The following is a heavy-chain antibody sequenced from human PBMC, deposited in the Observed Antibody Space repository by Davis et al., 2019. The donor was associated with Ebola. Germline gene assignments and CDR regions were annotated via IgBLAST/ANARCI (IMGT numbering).Heavy chain of an antibody. CDR3: AVPLVQLVPDY. D-gene: IGHD6-6*01. V-gene: IGHV1-18*01. J-gene: IGHJ4*02. Sequence: AASVKVSCKASGYTFTSYGISWVRQAPGQGLEWMGWISAYNGNTNYAQKLQGRVTMTTDTSTSTAYMELRSLRSDDTAVYYCAVPLVQLVPDYWGQGTLVTVSS. CDR1: GYTFTSYG. CDR2: ISAYNGNT.